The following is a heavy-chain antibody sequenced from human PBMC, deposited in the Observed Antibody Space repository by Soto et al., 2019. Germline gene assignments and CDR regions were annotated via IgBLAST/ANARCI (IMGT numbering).Heavy chain of an antibody. D-gene: IGHD3-10*01. J-gene: IGHJ4*02. CDR2: INHSGST. CDR1: GGSFSGYY. V-gene: IGHV4-34*01. CDR3: ARVSLGELSFDY. Sequence: SETLSLTCAVYGGSFSGYYWSWIRQPPGKGLEWIGEINHSGSTNYNPSLKSRVTISVDTSKNQFSLKLSSVTAADTAVYFCARVSLGELSFDYWGQGTLVTVSS.